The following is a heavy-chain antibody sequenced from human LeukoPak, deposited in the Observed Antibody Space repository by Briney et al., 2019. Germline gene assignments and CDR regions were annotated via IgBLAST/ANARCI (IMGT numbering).Heavy chain of an antibody. CDR1: GFIFSRYG. Sequence: PGGSLRLSCVASGFIFSRYGMHWVRQAPGKGLEYASAISNSGGSTYYANSVKGRFTISRDNSKNTLYLQMGSLRGEDMAVYYCARGLITGAAGTYYYYGMDVWGQGTTVTVSS. V-gene: IGHV3-64*01. J-gene: IGHJ6*02. CDR2: ISNSGGST. CDR3: ARGLITGAAGTYYYYGMDV. D-gene: IGHD6-13*01.